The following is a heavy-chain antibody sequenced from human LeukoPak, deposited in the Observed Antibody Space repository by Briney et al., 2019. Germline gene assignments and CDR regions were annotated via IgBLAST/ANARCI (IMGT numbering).Heavy chain of an antibody. CDR3: AKEILWFGELFTQQYFDY. Sequence: GGSLRLSCAASGFTFSSYGMHWVRQAPGKGLDWVAFIHHDGSNKYYADSVRGRFTISRDNSKNTLYLQMNSLRAEDTAVYYCAKEILWFGELFTQQYFDYWGQGTLVTVSS. D-gene: IGHD3-10*01. J-gene: IGHJ4*02. V-gene: IGHV3-30*02. CDR1: GFTFSSYG. CDR2: IHHDGSNK.